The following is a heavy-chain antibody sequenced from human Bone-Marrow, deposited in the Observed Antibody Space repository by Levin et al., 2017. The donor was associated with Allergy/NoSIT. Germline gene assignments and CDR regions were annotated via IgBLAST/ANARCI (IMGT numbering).Heavy chain of an antibody. CDR2: MNPDSGNT. D-gene: IGHD2-21*02. CDR3: AMTYCRTTTCYSPQNWFDP. Sequence: GESLKISCKASGFTFTTFDVNWVRQAAGQGLEWMGWMNPDSGNTGYAQRFQGRVTMTRNTSINTAYMELSGLTSEDTALYYCAMTYCRTTTCYSPQNWFDPWGQGTLVTVSS. V-gene: IGHV1-8*01. J-gene: IGHJ5*02. CDR1: GFTFTTFD.